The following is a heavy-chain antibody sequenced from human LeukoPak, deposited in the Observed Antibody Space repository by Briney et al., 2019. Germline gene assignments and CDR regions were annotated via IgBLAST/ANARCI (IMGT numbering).Heavy chain of an antibody. J-gene: IGHJ5*02. V-gene: IGHV1-2*02. CDR3: ARDVHLYSSGPSWFDP. CDR2: INPNSGGT. CDR1: GYTFTGYC. Sequence: ASVKVSCKASGYTFTGYCMHWVRQAPGQGLEWMGWINPNSGGTNYAQKFQGRVTMTRDTSISTAYMELSRLRSDDTAVYYCARDVHLYSSGPSWFDPWGRGTLVTVSS. D-gene: IGHD6-19*01.